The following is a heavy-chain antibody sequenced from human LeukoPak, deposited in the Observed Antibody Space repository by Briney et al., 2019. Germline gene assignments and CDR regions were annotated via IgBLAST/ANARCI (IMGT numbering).Heavy chain of an antibody. CDR1: GFTFSSYA. CDR2: ISGSGGST. Sequence: GGSLRLSCAASGFTFSSYAMSWDRQAPGKGLEWVSAISGSGGSTYYADSVKGRFTVSRDSSKNTVYLQMNSLRAEDTAVYYCAKGDTSGFYSTSAYWGQGSLVTVSS. J-gene: IGHJ4*02. CDR3: AKGDTSGFYSTSAY. D-gene: IGHD3-22*01. V-gene: IGHV3-23*01.